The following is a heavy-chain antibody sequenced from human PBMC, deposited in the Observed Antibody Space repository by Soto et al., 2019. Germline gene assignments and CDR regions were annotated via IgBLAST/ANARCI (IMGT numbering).Heavy chain of an antibody. CDR2: ISYDGSNK. Sequence: PGGSLKLSCAASGFTFSSYAMHWVRQAPGKGLEWVAVISYDGSNKYYADSVKGRFTISRDNSKNTLYLQMNSLRAEDTAVYYCARDRGYCSSTSCYIRGFDYWGQGTLVTVSS. CDR3: ARDRGYCSSTSCYIRGFDY. J-gene: IGHJ4*02. D-gene: IGHD2-2*02. CDR1: GFTFSSYA. V-gene: IGHV3-30-3*01.